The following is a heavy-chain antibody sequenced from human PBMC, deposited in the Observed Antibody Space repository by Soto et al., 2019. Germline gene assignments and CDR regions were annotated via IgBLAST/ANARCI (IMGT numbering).Heavy chain of an antibody. D-gene: IGHD3-16*02. Sequence: QLQLQESGPGLVKPSETLSLTCTVSGGSISSSSYYWGWIRQPPGKGLEWIGSIYYSGSTYYNPSLKSRVTISEDTSKNQFSLKLSSVTAADTAVYYCARGSLTFGGVIVPHAFDIWGQGTMVTVSS. V-gene: IGHV4-39*01. CDR3: ARGSLTFGGVIVPHAFDI. CDR2: IYYSGST. J-gene: IGHJ3*02. CDR1: GGSISSSSYY.